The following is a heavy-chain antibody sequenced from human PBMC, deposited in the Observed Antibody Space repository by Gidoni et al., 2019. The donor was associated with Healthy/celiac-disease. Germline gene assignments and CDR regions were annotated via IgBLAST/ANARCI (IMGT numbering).Heavy chain of an antibody. CDR1: CGSFSGYY. Sequence: QVQLQQWGAGLLQPSEPLSLPCAVYCGSFSGYYWSWIRQPPGKGLEWIGEINHSGSTNYNPSLKSRVTISVDTSKNQFSLKLSSVTAADTAVYYCAREEAGDTAMVDYWGQGTLVTVSS. CDR3: AREEAGDTAMVDY. D-gene: IGHD5-18*01. V-gene: IGHV4-34*01. CDR2: INHSGST. J-gene: IGHJ4*02.